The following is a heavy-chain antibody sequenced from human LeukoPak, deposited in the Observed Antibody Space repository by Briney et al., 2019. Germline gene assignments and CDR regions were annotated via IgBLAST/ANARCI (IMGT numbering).Heavy chain of an antibody. D-gene: IGHD3-22*01. CDR2: ISSSGSTI. Sequence: KPGGSLRLSCAASGFTFSDYYMSWIRQAPGKGLEWVSYISSSGSTIYYADSVKGRFTISRDNAKNTLYLQMNSLRAEDTAVYYCAKAPYYDSSGLYYFDYWGQGTLVTVSS. CDR1: GFTFSDYY. CDR3: AKAPYYDSSGLYYFDY. J-gene: IGHJ4*02. V-gene: IGHV3-11*01.